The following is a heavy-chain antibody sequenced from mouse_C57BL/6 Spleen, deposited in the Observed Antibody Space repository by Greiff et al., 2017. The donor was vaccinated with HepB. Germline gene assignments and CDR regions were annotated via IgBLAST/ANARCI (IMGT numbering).Heavy chain of an antibody. Sequence: VQLQESGPELVKPGASVKISCKASGYAFSSSWMNWVKQRPGKGLEWIGRIYPGDGDTNYNGKFKGKATLTADKSSSTAYMQLSSLTSEDSAVYFCARSKDYDRAFDYWGQGTTLTVSS. CDR1: GYAFSSSW. CDR3: ARSKDYDRAFDY. V-gene: IGHV1-82*01. D-gene: IGHD2-4*01. J-gene: IGHJ2*01. CDR2: IYPGDGDT.